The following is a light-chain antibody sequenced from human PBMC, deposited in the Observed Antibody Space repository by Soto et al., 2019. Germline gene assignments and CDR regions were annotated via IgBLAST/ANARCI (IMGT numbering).Light chain of an antibody. CDR1: QSVSNNY. Sequence: EIVLSQSQGTLSLPPGASSSLSGRDSQSVSNNYLAWYQQRPGQANRLLIYGASNRAAGIPDRFSGSGSGTDFTLTISSLQSEDFAVYYCQQYGSSPRTVGQGNKVDIK. CDR2: GAS. V-gene: IGKV3-20*01. J-gene: IGKJ1*01. CDR3: QQYGSSPRT.